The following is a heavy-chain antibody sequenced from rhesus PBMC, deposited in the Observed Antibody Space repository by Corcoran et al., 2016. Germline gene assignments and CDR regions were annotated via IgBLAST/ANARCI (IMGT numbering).Heavy chain of an antibody. J-gene: IGHJ5-2*02. V-gene: IGHV4S7*01. Sequence: QVPLQESGPGLGKPSETLSLTCAVSGGSISDNYYWTWIRQPPGKGLEWIGNIYCSSGSTYYNPSLKSRVTISKDTSKNQFSLKLSSVTAADTAVYYWASGHGSLDVWGRGVLVTVSS. CDR2: IYCSSGST. CDR3: ASGHGSLDV. CDR1: GGSISDNYY.